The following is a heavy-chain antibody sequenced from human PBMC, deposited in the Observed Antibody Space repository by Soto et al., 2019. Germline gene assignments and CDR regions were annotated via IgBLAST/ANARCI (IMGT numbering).Heavy chain of an antibody. D-gene: IGHD6-13*01. J-gene: IGHJ4*02. Sequence: QITLKESGPTLVKPTQTLTLTCTFSGFSLNNSGVGVVWIRQPPGKALEWLALIYWDDDKRYSPSLKNRLTITKDTSKNQVVLTMTNMEAVDTATYYCAHRWNSWHFGSWGQGTLVTVSS. CDR1: GFSLNNSGVG. CDR3: AHRWNSWHFGS. CDR2: IYWDDDK. V-gene: IGHV2-5*02.